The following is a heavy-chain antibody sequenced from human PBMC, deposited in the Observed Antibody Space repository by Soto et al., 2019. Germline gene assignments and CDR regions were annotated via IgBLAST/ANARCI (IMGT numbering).Heavy chain of an antibody. V-gene: IGHV4-39*01. J-gene: IGHJ4*02. D-gene: IGHD3-10*01. CDR1: GGSISSSSYY. Sequence: SETLSLTCTVSGGSISSSSYYWGWIRQPPGKGLEWIGSIYYSGSTYYNPSLKSRVTISVDTSKNQFSLKLSSVTAADTAVFYCARVNTMVRGAAYFDYWGQGTLVTVSS. CDR2: IYYSGST. CDR3: ARVNTMVRGAAYFDY.